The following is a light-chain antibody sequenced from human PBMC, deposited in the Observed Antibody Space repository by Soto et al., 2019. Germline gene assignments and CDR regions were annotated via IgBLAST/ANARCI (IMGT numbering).Light chain of an antibody. Sequence: EILITQSPATLSVSPGGSPTLSCRASQSVSILLAWYQQKTGQAPRLLIHGATTRDTGIPARFSGSGSGTEFTLTISSLQSEDFSVYYCQQYNNWPRTFGQGTKVDIK. V-gene: IGKV3-15*01. CDR3: QQYNNWPRT. CDR2: GAT. J-gene: IGKJ1*01. CDR1: QSVSIL.